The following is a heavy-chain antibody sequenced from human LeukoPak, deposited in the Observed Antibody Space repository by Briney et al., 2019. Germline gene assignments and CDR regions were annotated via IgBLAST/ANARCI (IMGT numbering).Heavy chain of an antibody. V-gene: IGHV1-46*01. CDR1: GYTFTSYY. CDR3: ARDEQGGSYDY. CDR2: INPSGGST. D-gene: IGHD1-26*01. Sequence: ASVKVSCKASGYTFTSYYTHWVRQAPGQGLEWMGIINPSGGSTSYAQKFQGRVTMTRDTSTSTVYMELSSLRSDDTAVYYCARDEQGGSYDYWGQGTLVTVSS. J-gene: IGHJ4*02.